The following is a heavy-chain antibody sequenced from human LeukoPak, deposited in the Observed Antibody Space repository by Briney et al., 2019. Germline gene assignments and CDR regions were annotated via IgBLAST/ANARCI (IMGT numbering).Heavy chain of an antibody. CDR2: IQAGGTI. J-gene: IGHJ4*02. V-gene: IGHV3-66*01. CDR3: VREMTGGYFVS. CDR1: GFTVSNNY. Sequence: GGSLRLSCAASGFTVSNNYMNWVRQAPGKGLEWVSAIQAGGTIYYGDSVKGRFTISGDNSKNTLYLQMNSLRVEDTAVYYCVREMTGGYFVSWGQGTLVTVSS.